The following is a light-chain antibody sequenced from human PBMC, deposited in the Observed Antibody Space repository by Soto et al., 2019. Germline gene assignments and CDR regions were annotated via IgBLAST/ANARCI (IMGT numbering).Light chain of an antibody. CDR2: GNS. J-gene: IGLJ2*01. Sequence: QSVLTQPPSVSGAPGQRVTISCTGSDSSIGAGYDVHWYQQLPGTPPKVLIYGNSNRPSGVPDRFSASKSGTSASLAISGLQSEDEAAYYCATWDDSLPAVFGGGTKLTVL. CDR1: DSSIGAGYD. V-gene: IGLV1-40*01. CDR3: ATWDDSLPAV.